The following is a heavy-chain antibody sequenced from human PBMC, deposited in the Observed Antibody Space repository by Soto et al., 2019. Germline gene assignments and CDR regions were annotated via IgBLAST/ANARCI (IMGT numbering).Heavy chain of an antibody. CDR2: TKTKTDGGTT. CDR1: GFTFSNSW. Sequence: EVQLVESGGGLVKPGGSLRLSCAASGFTFSNSWMNWVRQAPGKGLEWVGRTKTKTDGGTTDYAAPGRGRFTISRDDSENTLYLQMTSLKTEDTAMYYCTTLHYWGQGTLVTVSS. J-gene: IGHJ4*02. CDR3: TTLHY. V-gene: IGHV3-15*07.